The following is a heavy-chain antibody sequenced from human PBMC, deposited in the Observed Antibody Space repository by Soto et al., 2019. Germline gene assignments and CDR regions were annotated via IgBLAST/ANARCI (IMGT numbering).Heavy chain of an antibody. Sequence: GGSLRLSCVGSGFIFSNNGMHWVRQTPGKGLEWVAFMSYDGSDTFYADSVKGRFTIYRDNSKNTLFLHMSNLRAEDTAMYYCTIVRVADSALDHWGQGTLVNVSS. V-gene: IGHV3-30*02. D-gene: IGHD3-10*02. J-gene: IGHJ4*02. CDR3: TIVRVADSALDH. CDR2: MSYDGSDT. CDR1: GFIFSNNG.